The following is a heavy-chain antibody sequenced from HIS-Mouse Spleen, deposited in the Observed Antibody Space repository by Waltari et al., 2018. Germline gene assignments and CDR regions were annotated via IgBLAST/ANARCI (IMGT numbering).Heavy chain of an antibody. CDR1: GGSISSSSYY. CDR2: SYYSGST. CDR3: AREIPYSSSWYDWYFDL. D-gene: IGHD6-13*01. J-gene: IGHJ2*01. V-gene: IGHV4-39*07. Sequence: QLQLQESGPGLVKPSETLSLTCTVSGGSISSSSYYWGWIRQPPGKGLEWIGISYYSGSTYYNPSLKSRVTISVDTSKNQFSLKLSSVTAAYTAVYYCAREIPYSSSWYDWYFDLWGRGTLVTVSS.